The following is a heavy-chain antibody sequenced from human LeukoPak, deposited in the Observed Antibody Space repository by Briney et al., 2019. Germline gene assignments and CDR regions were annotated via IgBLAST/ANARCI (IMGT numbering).Heavy chain of an antibody. CDR3: TRGRRSSFDS. D-gene: IGHD1-26*01. Sequence: PSETLALTCAVSGGSINSYYCSWIRQPPGKGLEWIGYIYYSGSTNYNPSLKSRVTISLDTSKNQFSLKLSSVTAADTAVYYCTRGRRSSFDSWGQGTLVTVSS. V-gene: IGHV4-59*01. CDR2: IYYSGST. CDR1: GGSINSYY. J-gene: IGHJ4*02.